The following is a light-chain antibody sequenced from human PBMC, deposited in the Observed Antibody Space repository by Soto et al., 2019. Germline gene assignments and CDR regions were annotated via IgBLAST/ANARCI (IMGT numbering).Light chain of an antibody. CDR2: EVS. CDR1: SSDVGGHKY. Sequence: QSALTQPASVSGSPGQSITISCTGTSSDVGGHKYVSWYQQHSGKAPKLMIYEVSNRPSGVSNRFSGSKSGNTASLTISGLQAEDEAEYYCSAYTSSSTLVFGGGTKLTVL. J-gene: IGLJ2*01. V-gene: IGLV2-14*01. CDR3: SAYTSSSTLV.